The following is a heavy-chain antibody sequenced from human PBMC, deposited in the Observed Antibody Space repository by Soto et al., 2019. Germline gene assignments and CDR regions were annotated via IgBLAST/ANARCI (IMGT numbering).Heavy chain of an antibody. CDR2: ISYDGSNK. D-gene: IGHD1-1*01. V-gene: IGHV3-30*18. Sequence: QVQLVESGGGVVQPGRSLRLSCAASGFTFSSYGMHWVRQAPGKGLEWVAVISYDGSNKYYADSVKGRFTISRDNSKNTLFLQMNSLRAEDTAVYYCAKHQGTPDYWGQGTLVTVSS. CDR3: AKHQGTPDY. J-gene: IGHJ4*02. CDR1: GFTFSSYG.